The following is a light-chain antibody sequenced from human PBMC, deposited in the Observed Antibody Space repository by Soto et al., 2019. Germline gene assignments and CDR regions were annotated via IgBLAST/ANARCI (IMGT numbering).Light chain of an antibody. CDR3: SSYTSSSTGV. J-gene: IGLJ3*02. Sequence: QSALTQPASVSGSPGQSITISCTGTSSDVGRYNLVSWYQQHPGKAPKLMIYEVSNRPSGVSNRFSGSKSGNTASLTISGLQAEDEADYYCSSYTSSSTGVFGGGTKLTVL. V-gene: IGLV2-14*02. CDR2: EVS. CDR1: SSDVGRYNL.